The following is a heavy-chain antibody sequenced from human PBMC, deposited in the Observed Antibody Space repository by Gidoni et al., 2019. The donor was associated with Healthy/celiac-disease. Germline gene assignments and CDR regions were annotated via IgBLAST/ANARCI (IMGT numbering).Heavy chain of an antibody. D-gene: IGHD4-17*01. V-gene: IGHV4-38-2*01. CDR2: IYHSGST. CDR1: GYSISSGYY. CDR3: ASAATVTSYYFDY. J-gene: IGHJ4*02. Sequence: QVQLQESGPGLVKPSETLSLTCAVSGYSISSGYYWGWIRQPPGKGLEWIGSIYHSGSTYYNPSLKSRVTISVDTSKNQFSLKLSSVTAADTAVYYCASAATVTSYYFDYWGQGTLVTVSS.